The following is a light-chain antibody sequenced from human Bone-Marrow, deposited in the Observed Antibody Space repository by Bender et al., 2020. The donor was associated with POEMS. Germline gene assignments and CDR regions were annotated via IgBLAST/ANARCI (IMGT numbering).Light chain of an antibody. Sequence: QSALTQPASVSGSPGQSITISCTGASSDVGSYNRVSWYQQYLGKAPKLIIFEVTKRPSGVSNRFSGSKSDNTASLTISGLQAEDEADFYCCSYADNSVWVFGGGTKLTVL. V-gene: IGLV2-23*02. CDR1: SSDVGSYNR. J-gene: IGLJ3*02. CDR2: EVT. CDR3: CSYADNSVWV.